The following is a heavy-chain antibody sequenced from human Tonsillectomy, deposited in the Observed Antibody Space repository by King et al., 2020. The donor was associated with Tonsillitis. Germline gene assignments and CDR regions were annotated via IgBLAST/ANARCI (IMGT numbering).Heavy chain of an antibody. J-gene: IGHJ4*02. CDR1: GFTFSSYS. Sequence: QLVQSGGGLVKPGESLRLSCAASGFTFSSYSMNWVRQAPGKGLEWVSSISSSSIYIYYADSVKGRFTISRDNAKNSLSLQMNSLRTEDTAVYYCARDIRPPSYFDYWGQGTLVTVSS. CDR3: ARDIRPPSYFDY. D-gene: IGHD1-14*01. V-gene: IGHV3-21*01. CDR2: ISSSSIYI.